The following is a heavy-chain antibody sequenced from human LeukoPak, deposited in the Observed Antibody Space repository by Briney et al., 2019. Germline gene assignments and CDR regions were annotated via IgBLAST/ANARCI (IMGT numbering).Heavy chain of an antibody. D-gene: IGHD6-13*01. Sequence: ASVKVSCKASGGTFSSYAISWVRQAPGQGLEWKGGIIPIFGTANYAQKFQGRVTITADESTSTAYMELSSLRSEDTAVYYCARDLAAAGTGYWGQGTLVTVSS. V-gene: IGHV1-69*13. CDR2: IIPIFGTA. CDR3: ARDLAAAGTGY. CDR1: GGTFSSYA. J-gene: IGHJ4*02.